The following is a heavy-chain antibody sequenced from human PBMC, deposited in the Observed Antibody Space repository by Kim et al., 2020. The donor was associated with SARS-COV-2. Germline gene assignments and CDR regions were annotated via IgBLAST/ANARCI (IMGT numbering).Heavy chain of an antibody. CDR3: ARDETFDY. CDR1: GFTVSSNY. CDR2: IYAGGST. Sequence: GGSLRLSCAASGFTVSSNYMSWVRQTPGKGLEWVSIIYAGGSTYYADSVKGRFTISRHNSKNTLYLQMNSLRAEDTAVYYCARDETFDYSGQGTLVTVSS. J-gene: IGHJ4*02. V-gene: IGHV3-53*04.